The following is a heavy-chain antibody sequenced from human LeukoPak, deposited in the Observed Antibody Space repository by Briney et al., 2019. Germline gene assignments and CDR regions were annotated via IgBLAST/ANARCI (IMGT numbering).Heavy chain of an antibody. CDR1: GGSISSYY. V-gene: IGHV4-59*01. CDR2: IYYSGST. D-gene: IGHD3-3*01. Sequence: SETLSLTCTVSGGSISSYYWSWIRQPPGKGLEWIGYIYYSGSTNYSPSLKSRVTISVDTSKNQFSLKLSSVTAADTAVYYCARATIFGVVINRFDPWGQGTLVTVSS. CDR3: ARATIFGVVINRFDP. J-gene: IGHJ5*02.